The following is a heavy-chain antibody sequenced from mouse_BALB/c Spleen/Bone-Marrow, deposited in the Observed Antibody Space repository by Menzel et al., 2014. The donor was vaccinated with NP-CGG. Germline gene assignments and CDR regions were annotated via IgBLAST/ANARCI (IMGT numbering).Heavy chain of an antibody. J-gene: IGHJ3*01. D-gene: IGHD1-2*01. CDR1: GFDFSRYW. V-gene: IGHV4-1*02. Sequence: EVQRVESGGGLVQPGGSLKLSCAASGFDFSRYWMSWVRQAPGKGLEWIGEINPDSSTINYTPSLKDKFIISRDNAKNTLYLQMSKVRSEDTALYYCARLRYYGRFAYWGQGTLVTVSA. CDR2: INPDSSTI. CDR3: ARLRYYGRFAY.